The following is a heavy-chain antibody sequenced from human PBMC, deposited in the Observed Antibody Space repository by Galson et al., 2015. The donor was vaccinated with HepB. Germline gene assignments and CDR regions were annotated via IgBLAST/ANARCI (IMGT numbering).Heavy chain of an antibody. CDR3: ARDAKVAALDY. Sequence: SLRLSCAASGFTFSNYNFNWVRQAPGKGLEWIPYISTRSGTIYYADSVKGRFTISRDNGKNSLYLQMNSLRGDDTAVYYCARDAKVAALDYWGQGILVTVSS. D-gene: IGHD6-13*01. CDR2: ISTRSGTI. J-gene: IGHJ4*02. CDR1: GFTFSNYN. V-gene: IGHV3-48*01.